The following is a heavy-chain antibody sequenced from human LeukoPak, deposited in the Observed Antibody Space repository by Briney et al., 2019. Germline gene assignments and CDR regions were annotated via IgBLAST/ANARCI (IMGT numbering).Heavy chain of an antibody. V-gene: IGHV1-8*01. CDR1: GYTFTSYD. J-gene: IGHJ6*02. D-gene: IGHD2-2*01. CDR3: ARGRTFVVVPAGVYYYYYGMDV. CDR2: MNPNSGNT. Sequence: RASVKVSCKASGYTFTSYDINWVRQATGQGLEWMGWMNPNSGNTGYAQKFQGRVTMTRSTSISTAYMELSSLRSEDTAVYYCARGRTFVVVPAGVYYYYYGMDVWGQGTTVTVSS.